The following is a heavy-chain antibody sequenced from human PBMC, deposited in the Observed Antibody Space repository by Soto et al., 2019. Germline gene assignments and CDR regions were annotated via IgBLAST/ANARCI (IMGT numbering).Heavy chain of an antibody. J-gene: IGHJ6*02. D-gene: IGHD1-26*01. Sequence: SVKVSCKASGGTFSSYAISWVREAPGQGLEWMGGIIPIFGTANYAQKFQGRVTITADKSTSTAHMELSSLRSEDTAVYYCARDQATLHYYYGMDVWGQGTTVTVSS. CDR1: GGTFSSYA. CDR3: ARDQATLHYYYGMDV. CDR2: IIPIFGTA. V-gene: IGHV1-69*06.